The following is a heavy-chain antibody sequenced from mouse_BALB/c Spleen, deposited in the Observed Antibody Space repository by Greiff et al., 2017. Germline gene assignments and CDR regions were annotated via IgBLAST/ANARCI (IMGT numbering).Heavy chain of an antibody. Sequence: QVQLKQSGAELARPGASVKMSCKASGYTFTSYTMHWVKQRPGQGLEWIGYINPSSGYTNYNQKFKDKATLTADKSSSTAYMQLSSLTSEDSAVYYCARSHDYDVGFAYWGQGTLVTVSA. CDR1: GYTFTSYT. D-gene: IGHD2-4*01. J-gene: IGHJ3*01. V-gene: IGHV1-4*01. CDR3: ARSHDYDVGFAY. CDR2: INPSSGYT.